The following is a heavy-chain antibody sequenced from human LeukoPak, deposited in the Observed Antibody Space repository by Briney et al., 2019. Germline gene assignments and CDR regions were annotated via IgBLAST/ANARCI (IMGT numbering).Heavy chain of an antibody. CDR3: ARGGMGRRTVKYDY. V-gene: IGHV1-69*05. CDR2: IIPIFGTA. D-gene: IGHD6-13*01. CDR1: GGTFSSYA. Sequence: SVKVSCKASGGTFSSYAISWVRQAPGQGLEWMGRIIPIFGTANYAQKFQGRVTITTDESTGTAYMELSSLRSEDTAAYYCARGGMGRRTVKYDYWGQGTLVTVSS. J-gene: IGHJ4*02.